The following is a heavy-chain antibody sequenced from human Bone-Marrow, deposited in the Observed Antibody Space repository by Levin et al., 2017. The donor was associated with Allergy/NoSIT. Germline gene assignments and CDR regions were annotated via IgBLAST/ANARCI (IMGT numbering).Heavy chain of an antibody. J-gene: IGHJ4*02. D-gene: IGHD6-13*01. CDR3: ARHFRTGAEATGSPDH. CDR1: GYSFTTYW. Sequence: KPGGSLRLSCEGSGYSFTTYWVGWVRQTPGKGLEWMGIIYPGDSDTRYSPSFQGQVTISADKSISTAYLQWSSLKAADSAMYYCARHFRTGAEATGSPDHWGQGTLVTVSS. CDR2: IYPGDSDT. V-gene: IGHV5-51*01.